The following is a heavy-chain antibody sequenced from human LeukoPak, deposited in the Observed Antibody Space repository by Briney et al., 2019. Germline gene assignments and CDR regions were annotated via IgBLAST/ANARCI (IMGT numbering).Heavy chain of an antibody. CDR1: VFTFSNYA. CDR2: ISSTSSYI. Sequence: PGGPLRLSCAASVFTFSNYAMTLVRQAPGKGLEWVSSISSTSSYIYFEDAMKGRFTISRDNAKNSLFLQMNSLRAGDTAVYYCARGHTWFPKSFDYWGQGALVTVSS. J-gene: IGHJ4*02. CDR3: ARGHTWFPKSFDY. V-gene: IGHV3-21*01. D-gene: IGHD3-10*01.